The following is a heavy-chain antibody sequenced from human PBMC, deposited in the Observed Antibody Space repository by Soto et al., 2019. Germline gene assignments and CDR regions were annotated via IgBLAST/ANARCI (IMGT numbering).Heavy chain of an antibody. D-gene: IGHD6-13*01. CDR3: AREDSSSWYRVFDY. Sequence: QVQLQELGPGLVKPSETLSLTCTVSGGSISTYYWSWIRQSPEKGLEWIGYIYYSGSTTYNPSLKSRVSLSVHSSNNQFSLKLSSVTAADTALYYCAREDSSSWYRVFDYWGQGTLVTVSS. V-gene: IGHV4-59*01. CDR2: IYYSGST. J-gene: IGHJ4*02. CDR1: GGSISTYY.